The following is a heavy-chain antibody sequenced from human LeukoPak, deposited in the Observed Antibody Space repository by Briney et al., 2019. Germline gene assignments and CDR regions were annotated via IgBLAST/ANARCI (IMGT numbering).Heavy chain of an antibody. D-gene: IGHD1-20*01. CDR3: ARGITGTPFDY. Sequence: SETLSLTCAVSGGSISSSNWWSWVRQPPGKGLEWIGEIYHSGSTNYNPSLKSRVTISVDTSKNQFSLKLSSVTAADTAVYYCARGITGTPFDYWGQGTLVTVSS. J-gene: IGHJ4*02. CDR2: IYHSGST. CDR1: GGSISSSNW. V-gene: IGHV4-4*02.